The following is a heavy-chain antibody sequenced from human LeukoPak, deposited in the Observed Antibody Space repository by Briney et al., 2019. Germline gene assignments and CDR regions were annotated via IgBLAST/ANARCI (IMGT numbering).Heavy chain of an antibody. CDR3: ARGWFREPHYYFDY. Sequence: PSETLSLTCTVSGGSISSYYWSWIRQPPGKGLEWIGYIYYSGSTNYNPSLKSRVTISVETSKNQFSLKLSSVTAADTAVYYCARGWFREPHYYFDYWGQGTLVTVSS. J-gene: IGHJ4*02. CDR2: IYYSGST. CDR1: GGSISSYY. D-gene: IGHD3-10*01. V-gene: IGHV4-59*01.